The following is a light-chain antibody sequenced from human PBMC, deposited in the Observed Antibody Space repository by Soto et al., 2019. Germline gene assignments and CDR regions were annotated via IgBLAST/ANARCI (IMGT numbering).Light chain of an antibody. V-gene: IGLV2-14*01. J-gene: IGLJ1*01. Sequence: QSALTQDASVSGSPGQSITISCTGTSSDVGGYNYVSWYQQHPGKAPKLMIYDVSNRPSGVSNRFSGSKSGNTASLTISGLQTEDEADYYCSSYTTSGTRCVFGTGTKLTVL. CDR3: SSYTTSGTRCV. CDR1: SSDVGGYNY. CDR2: DVS.